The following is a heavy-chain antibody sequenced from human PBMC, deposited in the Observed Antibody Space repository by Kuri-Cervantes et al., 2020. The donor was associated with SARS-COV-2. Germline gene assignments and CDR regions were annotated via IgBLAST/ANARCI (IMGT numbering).Heavy chain of an antibody. Sequence: SVKVSCKASGGTFSSYAISWVRQAPGQGLEWMGGIIPIFGTANYAQKFQGRVTITADESTSTAYMELSSLRSEDTAVYYCAREREALSIAGVEPFDIWGQGTTVTVSS. V-gene: IGHV1-69*13. CDR3: AREREALSIAGVEPFDI. CDR1: GGTFSSYA. J-gene: IGHJ3*02. D-gene: IGHD6-6*01. CDR2: IIPIFGTA.